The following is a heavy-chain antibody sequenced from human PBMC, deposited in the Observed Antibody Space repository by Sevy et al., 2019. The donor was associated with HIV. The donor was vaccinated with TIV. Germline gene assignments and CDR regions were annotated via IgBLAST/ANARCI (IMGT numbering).Heavy chain of an antibody. V-gene: IGHV3-30*03. D-gene: IGHD6-19*01. CDR1: GFTFSNYG. Sequence: GGSLRLSCAASGFTFSNYGMHWVRQAPGKGLEWVAVISYDGSNKYYADSVKGRFTISRDNSKNTLYLQMNSLRAEDTAVYYCARRRYSSGWENFDYWGQGTLVTVSS. CDR2: ISYDGSNK. J-gene: IGHJ4*02. CDR3: ARRRYSSGWENFDY.